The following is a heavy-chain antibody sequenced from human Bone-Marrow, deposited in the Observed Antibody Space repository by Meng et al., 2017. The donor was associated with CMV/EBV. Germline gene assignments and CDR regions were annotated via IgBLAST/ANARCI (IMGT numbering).Heavy chain of an antibody. Sequence: GESLKISCAASGFTFISYSMNWVRQAPGKGLEWVSSISSISSYIYYADSVKGRFTISRDNANISLYLQMNSLRAEDTAVFYCARLYCRSTSCYAGTLDYWGQGTLVTVSS. J-gene: IGHJ4*02. D-gene: IGHD2-2*01. V-gene: IGHV3-21*01. CDR1: GFTFISYS. CDR2: ISSISSYI. CDR3: ARLYCRSTSCYAGTLDY.